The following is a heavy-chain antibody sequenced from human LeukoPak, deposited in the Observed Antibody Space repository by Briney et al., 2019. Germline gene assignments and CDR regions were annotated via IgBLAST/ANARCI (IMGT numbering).Heavy chain of an antibody. CDR3: AKLSPRRDWFDP. J-gene: IGHJ5*02. V-gene: IGHV3-23*01. CDR2: LSASGGST. Sequence: GGTLRLSCAASGFTFSSYAMSWVRHAPGNGLEWVTALSASGGSTYYADSVKGRFTISRYNSKNTLYLQMNSLRAEATAVYYCAKLSPRRDWFDPWGQGTLVTVSS. D-gene: IGHD3-16*02. CDR1: GFTFSSYA.